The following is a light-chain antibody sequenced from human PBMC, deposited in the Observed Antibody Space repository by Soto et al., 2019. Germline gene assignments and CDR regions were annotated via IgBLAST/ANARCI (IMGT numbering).Light chain of an antibody. CDR2: GAS. CDR1: QSVSSS. J-gene: IGKJ4*01. Sequence: ETVMTQSPATLSVSPGERATLSCRASQSVSSSLAWYHQKPGQAPRLLISGASTRATGIPARFSGSGSGTEFTLTISSLQSEDFGVYYCQQYNNWPLTFGGGTKVEIK. V-gene: IGKV3-15*01. CDR3: QQYNNWPLT.